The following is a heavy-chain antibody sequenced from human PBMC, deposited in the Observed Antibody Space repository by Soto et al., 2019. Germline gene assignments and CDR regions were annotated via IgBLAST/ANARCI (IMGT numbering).Heavy chain of an antibody. CDR3: AHLITRGYVFDY. V-gene: IGHV2-5*01. CDR1: GFSLSTSQVG. D-gene: IGHD3-16*01. Sequence: QITLKEPGPTLVKPTQTLTLTCTFSGFSLSTSQVGVGWIRQPPGKALEWLAHVYWNDDKYYSLSLKSRLTISKDTSKSEVVLTLTNMDPVDTATYDCAHLITRGYVFDYWGQGALVTVSS. J-gene: IGHJ4*02. CDR2: VYWNDDK.